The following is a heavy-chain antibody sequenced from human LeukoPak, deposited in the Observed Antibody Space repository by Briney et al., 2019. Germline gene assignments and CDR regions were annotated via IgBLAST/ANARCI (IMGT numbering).Heavy chain of an antibody. CDR2: IYENGGTT. CDR1: GFTFRRHA. Sequence: GGSLRLSCVGSGFTFRRHAMSWVRQAPEKGLEFVSGIYENGGTTYYADSVKGRFSISRDNSNNTLYLQMDSLRGEDTAVYYCAKDFRIGYSAHFDYWGQGALVTVSS. CDR3: AKDFRIGYSAHFDY. D-gene: IGHD2-21*01. J-gene: IGHJ4*02. V-gene: IGHV3-23*01.